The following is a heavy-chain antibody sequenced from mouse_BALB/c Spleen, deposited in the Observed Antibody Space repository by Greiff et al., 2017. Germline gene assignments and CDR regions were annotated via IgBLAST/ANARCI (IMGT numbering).Heavy chain of an antibody. D-gene: IGHD2-3*01. J-gene: IGHJ4*01. CDR2: ISSGSSTI. Sequence: EVQGVESGGGLVQPGGSRKLSCAASGFTFSSFGMHWVRQAPEKGLEWVAYISSGSSTIYYADTVEGRFTISRDNPKNTLFLQMTSLRSEDTAMYYCARWLLHYYAMDDWGQGTSVTVSS. V-gene: IGHV5-17*02. CDR3: ARWLLHYYAMDD. CDR1: GFTFSSFG.